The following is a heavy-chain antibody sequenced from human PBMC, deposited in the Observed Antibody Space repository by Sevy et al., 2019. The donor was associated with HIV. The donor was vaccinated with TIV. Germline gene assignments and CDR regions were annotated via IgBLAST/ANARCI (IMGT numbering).Heavy chain of an antibody. Sequence: GESLKISCKGSAYTFTTHWIGWVRQMPGKGLEWMGIMSPGDSGPRYSPSFQGPVTMSIDKSVSTAYLQWHSLETSDTAIYYCARLDSYSIGWSPRYYFDYWGQGTLVTVSS. V-gene: IGHV5-51*01. D-gene: IGHD6-19*01. CDR3: ARLDSYSIGWSPRYYFDY. CDR1: AYTFTTHW. J-gene: IGHJ4*02. CDR2: MSPGDSGP.